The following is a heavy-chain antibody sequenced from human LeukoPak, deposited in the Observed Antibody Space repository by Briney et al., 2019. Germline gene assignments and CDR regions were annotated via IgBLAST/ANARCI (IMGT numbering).Heavy chain of an antibody. V-gene: IGHV4-59*12. CDR3: ARGQTGYYGDSPRKFDY. CDR1: GGSISSYY. D-gene: IGHD4-17*01. CDR2: VHYSGST. Sequence: PSETLSLTCTVSGGSISSYYWSWIRQPPGKGLEWIGFVHYSGSTHYNPSLKSRVTISVDTSKNQFSLKLSSVTAADTAVYYCARGQTGYYGDSPRKFDYWGQGTLVTVSS. J-gene: IGHJ4*02.